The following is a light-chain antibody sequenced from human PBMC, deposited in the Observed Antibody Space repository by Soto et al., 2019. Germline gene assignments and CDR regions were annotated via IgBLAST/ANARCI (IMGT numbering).Light chain of an antibody. CDR1: QSVLYSSNNKNY. CDR3: QQYYSTPLT. Sequence: DIVMTQSPDSLAVSLGERATINCKSSQSVLYSSNNKNYLAWYQQKPGQPPKLLIYWASTRESGVPDRFSGSGSETDFTLTSSSLQAEDVAVYYCQQYYSTPLTFGGGPKVEIK. CDR2: WAS. J-gene: IGKJ4*01. V-gene: IGKV4-1*01.